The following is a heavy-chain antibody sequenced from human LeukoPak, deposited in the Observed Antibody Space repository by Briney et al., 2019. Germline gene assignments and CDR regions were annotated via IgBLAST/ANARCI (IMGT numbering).Heavy chain of an antibody. Sequence: ASVKVSCKASGYTFTSYGISWVRQAPGQGLEWMGWISAYNGNTNYAQKLQGRVTMTTDTSTSTAYMELRSLRSDDTAMYYCARRAPGKLAADYWGQGTLATVSS. CDR2: ISAYNGNT. J-gene: IGHJ4*02. D-gene: IGHD1-1*01. V-gene: IGHV1-18*01. CDR1: GYTFTSYG. CDR3: ARRAPGKLAADY.